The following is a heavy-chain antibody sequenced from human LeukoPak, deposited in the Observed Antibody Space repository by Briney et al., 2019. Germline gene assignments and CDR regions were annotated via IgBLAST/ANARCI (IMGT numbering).Heavy chain of an antibody. V-gene: IGHV1-2*02. CDR1: GYTYTDYY. J-gene: IGHJ4*02. CDR2: INPNSGGT. CDR3: ARAIAVVDY. D-gene: IGHD6-19*01. Sequence: ASVKVSCKAFGYTYTDYYIHWVRQAPGQGLEWMGGINPNSGGTTSAQKFQGRVTMTKDTSISTAYMELSRLRSDDTAVYFCARAIAVVDYWGQGTLVTVSS.